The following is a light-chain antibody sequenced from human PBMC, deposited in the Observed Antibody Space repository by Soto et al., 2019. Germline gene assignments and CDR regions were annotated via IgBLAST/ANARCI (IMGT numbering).Light chain of an antibody. CDR2: GDN. CDR1: TSNIGAPYD. Sequence: QSVLTQPPSVSGAPGQRVSISCTGSTSNIGAPYDVHWYQHLPGTAPKLLIYGDNNQPTEDPDRFSVSKCGTSASLDITRVQAEDEADYYCQSYDISLHNYVFGTGTKVTVL. J-gene: IGLJ1*01. V-gene: IGLV1-40*01. CDR3: QSYDISLHNYV.